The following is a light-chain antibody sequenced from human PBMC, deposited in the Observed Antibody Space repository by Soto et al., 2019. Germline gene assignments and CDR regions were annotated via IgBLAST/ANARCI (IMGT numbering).Light chain of an antibody. Sequence: QSALTQPASVSGSPGQSDTISCTGPRSDIGDSNFISWYQHSPGKAPRLLIYEVNNRPSGVSRRFSGSKAGNTASLTISGLLDDDEADYFRASFRSGTILVFGSGTKVTVL. CDR2: EVN. J-gene: IGLJ1*01. V-gene: IGLV2-14*01. CDR3: ASFRSGTILV. CDR1: RSDIGDSNF.